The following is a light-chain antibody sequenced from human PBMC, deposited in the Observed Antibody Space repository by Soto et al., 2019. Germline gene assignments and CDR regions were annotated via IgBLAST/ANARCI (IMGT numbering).Light chain of an antibody. CDR2: DTS. J-gene: IGKJ1*01. CDR3: QEYIHWPPGM. Sequence: EIVVTQSPATLSASPGERVTLSCRASQFVSRRLAWYQQKLGQVPRLLIYDTSTRALGISARFSGSGSGTEFTLTISSLQSEDFGVYCCQEYIHWPPGMFGQGTTVDIK. CDR1: QFVSRR. V-gene: IGKV3-15*01.